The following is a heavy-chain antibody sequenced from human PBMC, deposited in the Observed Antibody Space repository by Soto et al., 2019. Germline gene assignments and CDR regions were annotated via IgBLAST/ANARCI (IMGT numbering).Heavy chain of an antibody. Sequence: AETLSLTCAVYGGSFSGYYWSWIRQPPGKGLEWIGEINHSGSTNYNPSLKSRVTISVDTSKNQFSLKLSSVTAADTAVYYCGRAQGRITIFGVVNPSPDYWGQGTLVTVSS. J-gene: IGHJ4*02. CDR2: INHSGST. CDR1: GGSFSGYY. CDR3: GRAQGRITIFGVVNPSPDY. V-gene: IGHV4-34*01. D-gene: IGHD3-3*01.